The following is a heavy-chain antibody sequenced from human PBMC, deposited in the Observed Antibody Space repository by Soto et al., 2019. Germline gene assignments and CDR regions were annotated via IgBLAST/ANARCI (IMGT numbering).Heavy chain of an antibody. D-gene: IGHD2-15*01. CDR2: IYYSGST. Sequence: SETQSLTSTVAGGSSGGYGWSWIRQPPRKGLEWIGYIYYSGSTNYNPSLKSRVTISVDTSKNQFSLKLSSVTAADTAVYYCARILGYCSGGSCYPGHYYYYYYMDVWGKGTTVTVSS. CDR3: ARILGYCSGGSCYPGHYYYYYYMDV. J-gene: IGHJ6*03. V-gene: IGHV4-59*08. CDR1: GGSSGGYG.